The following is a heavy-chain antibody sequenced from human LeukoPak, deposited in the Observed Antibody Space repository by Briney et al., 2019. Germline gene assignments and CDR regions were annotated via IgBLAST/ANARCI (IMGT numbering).Heavy chain of an antibody. CDR3: AQDLSYIGLDN. V-gene: IGHV3-23*01. Sequence: GGSLRLSCAASGFSFSRYWMTWVRQAPGKGLEWVSAFSASGSTYYADSVKGRFTVSRDNSENMLYLQMNSLRAEDTAVYYCAQDLSYIGLDNWGQGTLVTVSS. CDR1: GFSFSRYW. CDR2: FSASGST. J-gene: IGHJ4*02. D-gene: IGHD2-15*01.